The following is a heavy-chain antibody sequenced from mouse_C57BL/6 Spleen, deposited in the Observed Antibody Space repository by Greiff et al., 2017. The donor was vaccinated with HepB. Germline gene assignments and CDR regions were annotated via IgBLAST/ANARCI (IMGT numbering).Heavy chain of an antibody. J-gene: IGHJ3*01. Sequence: VQLQQPGAELVRPGSSVKLSCKASGYTFTSYWMHWVKQRPIQGLEWIGNIDPSDSETHYNQKFKDKATLTVDKSSSTAYMQLSSLTSEDSAVYYCARDYYGSSYVAYWGQGTLVTVSA. V-gene: IGHV1-52*01. CDR2: IDPSDSET. CDR3: ARDYYGSSYVAY. D-gene: IGHD1-1*01. CDR1: GYTFTSYW.